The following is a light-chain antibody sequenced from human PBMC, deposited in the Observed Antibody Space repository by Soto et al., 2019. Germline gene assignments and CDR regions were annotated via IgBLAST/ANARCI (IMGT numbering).Light chain of an antibody. CDR3: QQYNTYLWT. Sequence: IQMTKSPSTLSSSVGDRVTITCRASQSISSWLAWYQQQPGKAPKLLISKASILESELPSRFSGGGSGTELTLTILSLQPDDIATYSCQQYNTYLWTFGQGTKVEIK. V-gene: IGKV1-5*03. J-gene: IGKJ1*01. CDR1: QSISSW. CDR2: KAS.